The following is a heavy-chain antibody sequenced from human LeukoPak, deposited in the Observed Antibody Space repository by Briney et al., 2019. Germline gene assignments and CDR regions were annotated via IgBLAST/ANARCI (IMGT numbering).Heavy chain of an antibody. CDR1: GFTFSSYA. CDR3: AKDIYSNPDALDI. D-gene: IGHD4-11*01. V-gene: IGHV3-23*01. Sequence: GGSLGLSCAASGFTFSSYAMSWVRQAPGKGLEWVSAISGSGGSTYYADSVKGRFTISRDNSKNTLYLQMNSLRAEDTAVYYCAKDIYSNPDALDIWGQGTMVTVSS. J-gene: IGHJ3*02. CDR2: ISGSGGST.